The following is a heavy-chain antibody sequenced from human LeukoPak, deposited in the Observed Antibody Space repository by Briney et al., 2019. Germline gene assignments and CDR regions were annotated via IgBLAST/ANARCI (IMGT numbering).Heavy chain of an antibody. J-gene: IGHJ4*02. CDR1: GFTFSTYA. V-gene: IGHV3-23*01. D-gene: IGHD3-16*01. CDR2: ISGSGGST. Sequence: GGSLRLSCAASGFTFSTYAMSWVRQAPGKGLEWVSGISGSGGSTYYADSAKGRFTISRDNSKNTLYLQMNSLRAEDTAVYYCARSRGPNTFGGVHDYWGQGTLVTVSS. CDR3: ARSRGPNTFGGVHDY.